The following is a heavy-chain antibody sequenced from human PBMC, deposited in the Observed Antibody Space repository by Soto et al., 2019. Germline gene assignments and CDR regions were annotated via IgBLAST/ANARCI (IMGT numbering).Heavy chain of an antibody. Sequence: ASVKVSCKASGYSFTDYHIHWVRQAPGQGLEWLGRINPKSGGTSTAQKFQGWVTMTTDTSISTASMELTRLTSDDTAIYYCARGDSTDCSNGVCSFFYNHDMDVWGQGTTVT. CDR1: GYSFTDYH. V-gene: IGHV1-2*04. D-gene: IGHD2-8*01. CDR2: INPKSGGT. CDR3: ARGDSTDCSNGVCSFFYNHDMDV. J-gene: IGHJ6*02.